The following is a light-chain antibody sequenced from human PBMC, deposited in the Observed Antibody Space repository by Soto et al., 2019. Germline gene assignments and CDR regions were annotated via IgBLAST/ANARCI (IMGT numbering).Light chain of an antibody. CDR2: GAS. V-gene: IGKV3-15*01. Sequence: ENVVTQSPATLSLCLGQRATLSCRASQSVSSNLAWYQQKPGQAPRLLIYGASTRATGIPARFSGSGSGTEFTLTISSRQSEDFAVYYCQQYNNLPRTFGQGTKVDIK. CDR1: QSVSSN. J-gene: IGKJ1*01. CDR3: QQYNNLPRT.